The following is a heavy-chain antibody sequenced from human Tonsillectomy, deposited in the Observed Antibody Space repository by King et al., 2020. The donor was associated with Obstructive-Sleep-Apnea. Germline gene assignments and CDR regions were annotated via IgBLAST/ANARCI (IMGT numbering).Heavy chain of an antibody. Sequence: VQLQQWGAGLLKPSETLSLTCAVYGGSFSGYYWSWIRQPPGKGLEWIGEINHSGSTNYNPSLKSRVTISVDTSTNQFSLKLSSVTAADTAVYYCARKAGRITMIVVVIKRGWFDPWGQGTLVTVSS. CDR2: INHSGST. V-gene: IGHV4-34*01. J-gene: IGHJ5*02. CDR3: ARKAGRITMIVVVIKRGWFDP. CDR1: GGSFSGYY. D-gene: IGHD3-22*01.